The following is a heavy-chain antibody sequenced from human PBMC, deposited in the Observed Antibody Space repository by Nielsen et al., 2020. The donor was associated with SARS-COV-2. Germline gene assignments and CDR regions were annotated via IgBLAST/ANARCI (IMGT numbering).Heavy chain of an antibody. D-gene: IGHD4-17*01. J-gene: IGHJ6*02. Sequence: SETLSLTCTVFGGSIGSYYWSWIRQPPGKGLEWIGHIFNTGSTNYNPSLKSRVTISVDTSKNQFSLKLSSVTAADTAVYYCARGRAVTTFFYYYGMDVWGQGTTVTVSS. CDR1: GGSIGSYY. V-gene: IGHV4-59*12. CDR2: IFNTGST. CDR3: ARGRAVTTFFYYYGMDV.